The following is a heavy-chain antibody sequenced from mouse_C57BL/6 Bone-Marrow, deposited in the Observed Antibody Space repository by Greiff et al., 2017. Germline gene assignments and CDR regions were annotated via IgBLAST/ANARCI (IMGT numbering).Heavy chain of an antibody. CDR1: GFTFTDYY. V-gene: IGHV7-3*01. CDR2: IRNKANGYTT. J-gene: IGHJ4*01. CDR3: ASYIGAMDY. Sequence: EVKLVESGGGLVQPGGSLSLSCAASGFTFTDYYMSWVRQPPGKALEWLGFIRNKANGYTTEYSASVKGRFTISRDNSQSILYLQMNALRADDSATYYCASYIGAMDYWGQGTSVTVSS.